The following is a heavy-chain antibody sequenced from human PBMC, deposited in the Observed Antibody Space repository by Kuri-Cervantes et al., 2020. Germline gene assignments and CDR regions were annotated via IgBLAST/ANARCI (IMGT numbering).Heavy chain of an antibody. CDR1: GGAFSSYA. CDR3: ASLGSYSGYDQTDY. D-gene: IGHD5-12*01. V-gene: IGHV1-69*13. CDR2: IIPIFGTA. Sequence: SVKVSCKASGGAFSSYAISWVRQAPGQGLEWMGGIIPIFGTANYAQKFQGRVTITADESTSTAYMELSCLRSEDTAVYYCASLGSYSGYDQTDYWGQGTLVTVSS. J-gene: IGHJ4*02.